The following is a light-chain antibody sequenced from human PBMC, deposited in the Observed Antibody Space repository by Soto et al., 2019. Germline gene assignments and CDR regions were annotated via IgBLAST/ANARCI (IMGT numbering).Light chain of an antibody. CDR2: GNN. V-gene: IGLV1-40*01. J-gene: IGLJ2*01. CDR3: QSYDSSPGGHVA. Sequence: QSVLTQPPSVSGAPGQRVTISCTGSNSNIGTGFDVHWYQQLPGTAPKLLIYGNNNRPSGVPDRFSGSRSGTSASLAITGLQAEDEADYYCQSYDSSPGGHVAFGGGTKLTVL. CDR1: NSNIGTGFD.